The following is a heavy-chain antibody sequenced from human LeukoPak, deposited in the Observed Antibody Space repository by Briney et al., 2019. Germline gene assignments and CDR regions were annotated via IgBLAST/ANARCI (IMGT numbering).Heavy chain of an antibody. Sequence: SETLSLTCTVSGGSISSYYWSWIRQPPGKGLEWIGYIYYSGSTNYNPSLKSRVTISVDTSKNQFSLKLSSVTAADTAVYYCARKLASSTLKAGAFDIWGQGTMVTVSS. V-gene: IGHV4-59*08. CDR3: ARKLASSTLKAGAFDI. CDR2: IYYSGST. CDR1: GGSISSYY. D-gene: IGHD2-2*01. J-gene: IGHJ3*02.